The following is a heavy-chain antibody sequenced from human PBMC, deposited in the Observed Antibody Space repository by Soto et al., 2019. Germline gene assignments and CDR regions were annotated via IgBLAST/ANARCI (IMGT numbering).Heavy chain of an antibody. CDR2: IGRSGETI. D-gene: IGHD6-6*01. CDR1: GFTFSSFE. CDR3: ARDSRGGAARRPTFYY. J-gene: IGHJ4*02. Sequence: GGSLRLSCVVSGFTFSSFEMNWVRQTPGKGLEWLSYIGRSGETIYYADSVKGRLTISRDNAKSSLFLQMNGLRDEDTGIYYCARDSRGGAARRPTFYYWGRGTLVTVSS. V-gene: IGHV3-48*03.